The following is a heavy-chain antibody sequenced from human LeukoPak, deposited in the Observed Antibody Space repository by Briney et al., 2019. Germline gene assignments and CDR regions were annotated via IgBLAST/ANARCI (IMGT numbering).Heavy chain of an antibody. Sequence: PSETLSLTCTVSGVSISSYYWNWIRQPPGKGLEWIGSFYYTGSTNYNPSLKSRVTMSVDTSKNQFSLKLSSVTAVDTAVYYCARMKPPGVRWYFDLWGRGTLVTVSS. CDR3: ARMKPPGVRWYFDL. J-gene: IGHJ2*01. V-gene: IGHV4-59*12. CDR2: FYYTGST. CDR1: GVSISSYY. D-gene: IGHD2-8*01.